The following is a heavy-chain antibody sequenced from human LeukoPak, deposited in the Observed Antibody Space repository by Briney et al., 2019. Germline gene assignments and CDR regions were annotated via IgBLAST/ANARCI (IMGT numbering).Heavy chain of an antibody. V-gene: IGHV3-48*01. Sequence: PGRSLRLSCAASGFTFSSYAMHWVRQAPGKGLEWVSYISSSSSTIYYADSVKGRFTISRDNAKNSLYLQMNSLRAEDTAVYYCARDYVGSDFWSGYLLYSFDYWGQGTLVTVSS. CDR2: ISSSSSTI. D-gene: IGHD3-3*01. J-gene: IGHJ4*02. CDR1: GFTFSSYA. CDR3: ARDYVGSDFWSGYLLYSFDY.